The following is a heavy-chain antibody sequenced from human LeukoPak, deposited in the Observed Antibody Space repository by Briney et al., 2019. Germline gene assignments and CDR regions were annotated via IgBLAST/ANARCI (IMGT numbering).Heavy chain of an antibody. CDR3: ASYPEQWLTPFDY. V-gene: IGHV3-30*03. CDR1: GFTFSSYG. D-gene: IGHD6-19*01. CDR2: ISYDGSNK. J-gene: IGHJ4*02. Sequence: PGGSLRLSCAASGFTFSSYGMHWVRQAPGKGLEWVAVISYDGSNKYYADSVKGRFTISRDNSKNTLYLQMNSLRAEDTAVYYCASYPEQWLTPFDYWGQGTLVTVSS.